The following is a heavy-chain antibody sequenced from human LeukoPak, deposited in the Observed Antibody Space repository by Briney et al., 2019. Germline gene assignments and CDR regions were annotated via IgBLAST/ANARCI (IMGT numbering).Heavy chain of an antibody. Sequence: ASVKVSCKASGYTFTSYAMHWVRQAPGQRLEWMGWINAGNGNTKYSQKFQGRVTITRDTSASTAYMELSSLRSEDTAVYYCARGSFPFYGSGSLIGFDHWGQGTLVTVSS. J-gene: IGHJ4*02. D-gene: IGHD3-10*01. CDR3: ARGSFPFYGSGSLIGFDH. CDR2: INAGNGNT. V-gene: IGHV1-3*01. CDR1: GYTFTSYA.